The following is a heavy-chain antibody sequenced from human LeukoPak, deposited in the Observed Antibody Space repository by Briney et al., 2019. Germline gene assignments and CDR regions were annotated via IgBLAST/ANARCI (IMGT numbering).Heavy chain of an antibody. J-gene: IGHJ4*02. CDR3: AKDPAAHTFTPRVSLRY. CDR2: MSSNGGST. V-gene: IGHV3-64D*06. Sequence: PGGSLRLSCSGSGFTFSGYAMHWVRQAPGKGLEYVSAMSSNGGSTYYAGSVKGRFTISRDNSKNMLYLQMSSLRAEDTAVYYCAKDPAAHTFTPRVSLRYWGQGTLVTVSS. D-gene: IGHD3-16*01. CDR1: GFTFSGYA.